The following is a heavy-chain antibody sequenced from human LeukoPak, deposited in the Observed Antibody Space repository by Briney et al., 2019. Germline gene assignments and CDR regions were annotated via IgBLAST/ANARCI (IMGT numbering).Heavy chain of an antibody. D-gene: IGHD5-24*01. J-gene: IGHJ4*02. CDR1: GFSISSGGYY. Sequence: SETLSLTCTVSGFSISSGGYYWGWLRQHPGKGLEWIAYIYYSGSTYYNPSLKSRVTISVDTSKNQFSLKLSSVTAADTAVYYCASVRGREYYFDYWGQGTLVTVSS. V-gene: IGHV4-31*03. CDR2: IYYSGST. CDR3: ASVRGREYYFDY.